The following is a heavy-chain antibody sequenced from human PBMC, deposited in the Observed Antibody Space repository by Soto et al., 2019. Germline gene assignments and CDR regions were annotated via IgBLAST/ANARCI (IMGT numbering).Heavy chain of an antibody. V-gene: IGHV3-30-3*01. Sequence: GGSLRLSCAASGFTFSSYAMHWVRQAPGKGLEWVAVISYDGSNKYYADSVKRRFTISRDNSKNTLYLQMNSLRGEDTAVYYCARDRGAIVVVVAAIKSGPYDYWGQGTLVTVSS. CDR2: ISYDGSNK. J-gene: IGHJ4*02. CDR3: ARDRGAIVVVVAAIKSGPYDY. D-gene: IGHD2-15*01. CDR1: GFTFSSYA.